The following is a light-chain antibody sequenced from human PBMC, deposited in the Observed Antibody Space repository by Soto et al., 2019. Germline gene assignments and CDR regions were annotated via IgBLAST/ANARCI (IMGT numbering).Light chain of an antibody. CDR3: QHADSFHLIT. V-gene: IGKV1-39*01. CDR2: AAS. CDR1: QSISSY. Sequence: DIQITQSPSSLSASVGDRVTITCRASQSISSYLNWYQQKPGKAPKLLIYAASSLQSGVPSRFSGSVSGTDFTLTLRSLQPEDFANYYCQHADSFHLITFGQGTRLEIK. J-gene: IGKJ5*01.